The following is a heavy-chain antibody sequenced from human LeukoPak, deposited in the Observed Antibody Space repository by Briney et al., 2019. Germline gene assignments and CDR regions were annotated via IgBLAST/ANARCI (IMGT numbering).Heavy chain of an antibody. D-gene: IGHD3-10*01. V-gene: IGHV3-23*01. J-gene: IGHJ4*02. Sequence: GGSLRLSCAASGFTFSSYDISWVRQAPGKGLEWVSAITYSGDRAYYADSVKGQFTISRDNSKDMLYLQMNSLSADDTAVYYCAKGPKLWTPFDYWGQGTLVTVSS. CDR1: GFTFSSYD. CDR3: AKGPKLWTPFDY. CDR2: ITYSGDRA.